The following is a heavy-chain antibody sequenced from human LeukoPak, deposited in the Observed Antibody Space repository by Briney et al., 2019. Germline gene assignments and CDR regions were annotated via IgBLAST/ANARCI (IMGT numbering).Heavy chain of an antibody. Sequence: QLGGSLRLSCAVSGITLSNYGMSWVRQAPGKGLEWVAGISDSGGSTNYADSVKGRFTISRDNPKNTLYLQMNSLRAEDTAVYFCAKRGVVIRVILVGFHKEAYYFDSWGQGALVTVSS. CDR1: GITLSNYG. CDR3: AKRGVVIRVILVGFHKEAYYFDS. CDR2: ISDSGGST. J-gene: IGHJ4*02. D-gene: IGHD3-22*01. V-gene: IGHV3-23*01.